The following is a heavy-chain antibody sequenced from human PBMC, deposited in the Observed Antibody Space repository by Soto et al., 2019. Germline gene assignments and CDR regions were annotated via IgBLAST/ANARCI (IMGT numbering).Heavy chain of an antibody. D-gene: IGHD1-26*01. Sequence: ASGFIFENFGMSWVRQAPGKGLEWISSISGSGFKKYYADSVKGRFTISRDNSKSTVYLELNNLSAEDTAVYHCAKNQGVELVPLATVDWFDPWGQGSVVTVSS. CDR2: ISGSGFKK. CDR1: GFIFENFG. J-gene: IGHJ5*02. V-gene: IGHV3-23*01. CDR3: AKNQGVELVPLATVDWFDP.